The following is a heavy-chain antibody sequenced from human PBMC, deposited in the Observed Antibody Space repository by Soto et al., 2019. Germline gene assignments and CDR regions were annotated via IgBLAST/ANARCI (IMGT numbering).Heavy chain of an antibody. V-gene: IGHV3-48*01. J-gene: IGHJ4*02. Sequence: EVQLVESGGGLVQPGGSLRLSCAASGFTFSSYNMNWVRQAPGKGLEWVSYINRGSSSTFYADSVKGRFTISRDNAKNSLYLQMNSLRAEDTAVYYCVRDQNGDSSRPPSWGQGTLVTVSS. CDR1: GFTFSSYN. D-gene: IGHD4-17*01. CDR3: VRDQNGDSSRPPS. CDR2: INRGSSST.